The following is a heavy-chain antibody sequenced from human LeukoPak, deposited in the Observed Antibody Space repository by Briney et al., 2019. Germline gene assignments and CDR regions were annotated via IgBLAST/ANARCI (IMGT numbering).Heavy chain of an antibody. Sequence: ASVKVSCKASGYTFSNYGISWVRQAPGQGLEWMGWISVYNGNTNYAQKVQGRVTMTTDTSTNTAYMELRSLRSDDTAVYYCARHYDYYGSGSYDYWGQGTLVTVSS. V-gene: IGHV1-18*01. CDR3: ARHYDYYGSGSYDY. J-gene: IGHJ4*02. CDR1: GYTFSNYG. CDR2: ISVYNGNT. D-gene: IGHD3-10*01.